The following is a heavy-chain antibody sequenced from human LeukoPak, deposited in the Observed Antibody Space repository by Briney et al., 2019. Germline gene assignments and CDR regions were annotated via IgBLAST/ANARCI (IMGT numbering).Heavy chain of an antibody. J-gene: IGHJ3*02. Sequence: GGSLRLSCAASAFTFSTYWMRWVRQAPGKGLEWVANIKPDGSDKFYVGSVRGRFTISRDNAKTSLYLQMDSLRAEDTAVYYCAVLGVNDGFDIWGQGTMVTVSS. CDR2: IKPDGSDK. V-gene: IGHV3-7*02. D-gene: IGHD4-23*01. CDR1: AFTFSTYW. CDR3: AVLGVNDGFDI.